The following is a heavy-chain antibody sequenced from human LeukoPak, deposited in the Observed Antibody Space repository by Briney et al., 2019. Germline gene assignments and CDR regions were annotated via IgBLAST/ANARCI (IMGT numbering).Heavy chain of an antibody. CDR1: GYTFTGYY. CDR2: INPNSGGT. D-gene: IGHD3-3*01. V-gene: IGHV1-2*02. Sequence: GASVKVSCKASGYTFTGYYMHWVRQAPGQGLEWMGWINPNSGGTNYAQKFQGRVTMTRDTSISTAYMELSRLRSEDTAVYYCARGGYDFWSGYYGGDFDYWGQGTLVTVSS. J-gene: IGHJ4*02. CDR3: ARGGYDFWSGYYGGDFDY.